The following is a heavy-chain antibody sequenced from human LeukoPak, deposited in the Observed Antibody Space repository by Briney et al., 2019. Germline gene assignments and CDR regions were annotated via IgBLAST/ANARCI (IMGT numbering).Heavy chain of an antibody. Sequence: PGGSLRLSCAASGFTFDDYAMHWVRQAPGKGLEWVSGISCNSGSIGSADSVKGRFTISRDNAKNSLYLQMKSLRAEDTALYYCAKDLYSSTQYYFDYWGQGTLVTVSS. CDR1: GFTFDDYA. V-gene: IGHV3-9*01. J-gene: IGHJ4*02. CDR3: AKDLYSSTQYYFDY. D-gene: IGHD6-13*01. CDR2: ISCNSGSI.